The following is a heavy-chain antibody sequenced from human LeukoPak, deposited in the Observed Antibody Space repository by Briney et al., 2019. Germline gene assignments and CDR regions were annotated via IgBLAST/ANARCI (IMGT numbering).Heavy chain of an antibody. J-gene: IGHJ4*02. Sequence: GGSLRLSCTASGFTFSNYWMHWVRQAPGKGLVWVSRIKTEGSGTIYADLVKGRFTISRDNAKNTLYLRMNSLEAEDTAVHYCVRAAESSYNSGWSASLDYWGQGALVIVSS. D-gene: IGHD6-19*01. CDR3: VRAAESSYNSGWSASLDY. V-gene: IGHV3-74*01. CDR2: IKTEGSGT. CDR1: GFTFSNYW.